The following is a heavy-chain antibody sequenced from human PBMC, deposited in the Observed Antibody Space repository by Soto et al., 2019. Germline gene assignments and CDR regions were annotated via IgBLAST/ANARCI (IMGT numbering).Heavy chain of an antibody. Sequence: EVQLVESGGGLVQPGGSLRVSCAASGFTFSDYWMSWVRQAPGKGPGWVAILKFDGSEKQYVASVKGRFSISRDNSMNSLFLQMNSLRAGDTAVYYCVKDGGYCSSITCYSPRNHYFDSWGQGTLVTVSS. V-gene: IGHV3-7*03. CDR2: LKFDGSEK. J-gene: IGHJ4*02. CDR3: VKDGGYCSSITCYSPRNHYFDS. D-gene: IGHD2-2*01. CDR1: GFTFSDYW.